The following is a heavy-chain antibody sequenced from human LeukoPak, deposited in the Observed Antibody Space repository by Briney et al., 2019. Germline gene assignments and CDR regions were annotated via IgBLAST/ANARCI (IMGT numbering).Heavy chain of an antibody. D-gene: IGHD3-22*01. V-gene: IGHV3-43*02. CDR1: GFTFDDYA. CDR3: AKDTYYYDSSGPDI. J-gene: IGHJ3*02. CDR2: ISGDGGST. Sequence: GGSLRLSCAASGFTFDDYAMHWVRQAPGKGLEWGSLISGDGGSTYYADSVKGRFTISRDNSKNSLYLQMNSLRTEDTALYYCAKDTYYYDSSGPDIWGQGTMVTVSS.